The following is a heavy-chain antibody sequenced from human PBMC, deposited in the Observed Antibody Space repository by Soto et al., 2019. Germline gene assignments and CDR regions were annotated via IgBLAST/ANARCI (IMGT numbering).Heavy chain of an antibody. Sequence: WGSLRLSCTASAFTFTSYGMGWVRQAPGNGLLWVFTIRGAGGQTHYTDSVKGRFSIARDNSKNTVHLQMDSLRAEDTAMYFCARDVGLDSDDFFAYWGQGTQVAVSS. J-gene: IGHJ4*02. D-gene: IGHD3-9*01. CDR3: ARDVGLDSDDFFAY. V-gene: IGHV3-23*01. CDR1: AFTFTSYG. CDR2: IRGAGGQT.